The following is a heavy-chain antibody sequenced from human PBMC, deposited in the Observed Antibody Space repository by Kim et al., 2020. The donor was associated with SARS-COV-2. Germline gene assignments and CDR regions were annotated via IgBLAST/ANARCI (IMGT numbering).Heavy chain of an antibody. CDR3: ASSPGPPYSSSWYSRRPRNNNWFDP. CDR1: GGSFSGYY. CDR2: INHSGST. J-gene: IGHJ5*02. D-gene: IGHD6-13*01. V-gene: IGHV4-34*01. Sequence: SETLSLTCAVYGGSFSGYYWSWIRQPPGKGLEWIGEINHSGSTNYNPSLKSRVTISVDTSKNQFSLKLSSVTAADTAVYYCASSPGPPYSSSWYSRRPRNNNWFDPWGQGTLVTVSS.